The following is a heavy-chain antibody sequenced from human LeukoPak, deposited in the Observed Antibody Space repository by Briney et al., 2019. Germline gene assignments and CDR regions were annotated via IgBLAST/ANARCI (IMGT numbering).Heavy chain of an antibody. CDR2: ISYDGGNK. J-gene: IGHJ5*02. V-gene: IGHV3-30*18. CDR1: GFTFSSYG. CDR3: AKIFCGGGCNWFDP. Sequence: QPGGSLRLSCAASGFTFSSYGMHWVRQAPGKGLEWVAVISYDGGNKYYADSVKGRFTISRDNSKNTLYLQMNSLRAEDTAVYYCAKIFCGGGCNWFDPWGQGTLVTVSS. D-gene: IGHD2-21*02.